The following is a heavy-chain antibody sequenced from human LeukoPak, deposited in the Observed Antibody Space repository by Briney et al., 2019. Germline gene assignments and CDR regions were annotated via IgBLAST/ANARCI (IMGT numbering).Heavy chain of an antibody. CDR2: INPSGGST. V-gene: IGHV1-46*01. J-gene: IGHJ4*02. Sequence: ASVKVSCKASGYTFTSYYMHWVRQAPGQGLEWMGIINPSGGSTSYAQKFQGRVTMTRDTCTSTVYMELSSLRSEDTAVYYCAREPMGIAVAGSGYFDYWGQGTLVTVSS. CDR3: AREPMGIAVAGSGYFDY. CDR1: GYTFTSYY. D-gene: IGHD6-19*01.